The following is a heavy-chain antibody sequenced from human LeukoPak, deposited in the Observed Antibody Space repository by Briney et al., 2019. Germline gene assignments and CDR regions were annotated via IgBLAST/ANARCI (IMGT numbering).Heavy chain of an antibody. Sequence: SETLSLTCAVYGGSLSGYFWSWIRQPPGKGLEWIAYGHHSESSNYNPSFRSRVTIPVDTSRNQFSLRLTSVTAADTAVYYCARESAGSLHDSTAAFHYWGQGILVIVSS. V-gene: IGHV4-34*11. CDR1: GGSLSGYF. CDR3: ARESAGSLHDSTAAFHY. CDR2: GHHSESS. D-gene: IGHD2-8*02. J-gene: IGHJ4*02.